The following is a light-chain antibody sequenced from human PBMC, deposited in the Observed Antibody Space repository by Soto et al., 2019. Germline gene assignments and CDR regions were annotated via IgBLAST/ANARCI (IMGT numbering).Light chain of an antibody. V-gene: IGLV7-46*01. CDR1: TGAVTSGHY. J-gene: IGLJ3*02. CDR2: DTY. Sequence: QAVVTQEPSLTVSPGGTVTLTCGSSTGAVTSGHYPYWFQQKPGQAPRTLIYDTYNRHSWTPARFSGSLLGVKAALTLSGAQPEDEAEYYCLLSYSGPWVFGGGTKLTVL. CDR3: LLSYSGPWV.